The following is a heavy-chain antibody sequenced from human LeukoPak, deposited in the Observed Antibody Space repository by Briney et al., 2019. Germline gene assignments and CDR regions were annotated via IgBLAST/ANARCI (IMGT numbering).Heavy chain of an antibody. D-gene: IGHD6-6*01. Sequence: GGSLRLSCAASGFTFSSYWMPWVRQAPGKGLVWVSRINSDGSSTSYADSVKGRFTISRDNAKNTLYLQMNSLRAEDTAVYYCARAEKAARLYPFDYWGQGTLVTVSS. CDR3: ARAEKAARLYPFDY. V-gene: IGHV3-74*01. CDR2: INSDGSST. CDR1: GFTFSSYW. J-gene: IGHJ4*02.